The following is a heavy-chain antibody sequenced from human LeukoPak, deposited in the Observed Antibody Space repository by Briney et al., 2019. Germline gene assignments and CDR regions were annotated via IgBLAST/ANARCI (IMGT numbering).Heavy chain of an antibody. Sequence: PGGSLRLSCAASGFTFDDYAMHWVRQAPGKGLEWVSGISWNSGSIGYADSVKGRFTISRDNAKNSLYLQMNSLRAEDTALYYCAKAPNWSGELSSFDYWGQGTLVTVSS. D-gene: IGHD3-10*01. CDR2: ISWNSGSI. J-gene: IGHJ4*02. CDR1: GFTFDDYA. V-gene: IGHV3-9*01. CDR3: AKAPNWSGELSSFDY.